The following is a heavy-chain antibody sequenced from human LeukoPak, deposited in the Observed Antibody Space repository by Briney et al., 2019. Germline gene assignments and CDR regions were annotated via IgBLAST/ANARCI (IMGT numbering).Heavy chain of an antibody. V-gene: IGHV3-15*01. CDR1: GFTFSDYY. CDR3: ATSSGWTGTFDY. Sequence: GGSLRLSCAASGFTFSDYYMSWIRQAPGKGLEWVGRIKSKTDGGTTDYAAPVKGRFTISRDDSKNTLYQQMNSLKTEDTAVYFCATSSGWTGTFDYWGQGTLVTVSS. J-gene: IGHJ4*02. CDR2: IKSKTDGGTT. D-gene: IGHD6-19*01.